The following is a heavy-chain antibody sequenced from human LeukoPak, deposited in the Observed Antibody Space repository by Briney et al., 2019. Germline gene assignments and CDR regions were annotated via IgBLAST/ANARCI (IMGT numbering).Heavy chain of an antibody. CDR3: ARHPARRYCYDSSGYDY. J-gene: IGHJ4*02. V-gene: IGHV4-39*01. D-gene: IGHD3-22*01. CDR1: GGTISSSSYY. Sequence: PSETLSLTCTVSGGTISSSSYYWGWIRQPPGKGLEWIGSIYYSGSTYYNPSLKSRVTISVDTSKNQFSLKLSSVTAADTAVYYCARHPARRYCYDSSGYDYWGQGTLVTVSS. CDR2: IYYSGST.